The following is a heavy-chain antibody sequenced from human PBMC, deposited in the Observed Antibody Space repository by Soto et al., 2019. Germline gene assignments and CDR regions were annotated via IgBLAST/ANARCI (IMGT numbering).Heavy chain of an antibody. V-gene: IGHV2-5*02. J-gene: IGHJ4*02. CDR3: AHIVVAGLGYYFDY. CDR2: IYWDDDK. CDR1: GFSLSTNEVG. Sequence: SGPTLVNPTQTLTLTCTFSGFSLSTNEVGVGWIRQPPGKALEWLGIIYWDDDKRYSPSVKSRLTITKDTSKNQVVLTMSNMDPVDTARYYCAHIVVAGLGYYFDYWGQGTLVTVSS. D-gene: IGHD6-19*01.